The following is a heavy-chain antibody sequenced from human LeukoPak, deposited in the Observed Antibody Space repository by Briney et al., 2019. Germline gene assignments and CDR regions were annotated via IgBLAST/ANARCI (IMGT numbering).Heavy chain of an antibody. J-gene: IGHJ4*02. CDR1: GFTFSPYW. CDR3: ARDYCSGGSCYYY. V-gene: IGHV3-74*01. D-gene: IGHD2-15*01. CDR2: INSDESTT. Sequence: GRSLRLSCAASGFTFSPYWMHWVRQAPGRGLVWVARINSDESTTGYADSVKGRFTISRDNAKNTLYLQMNSLRVEDTAVYYCARDYCSGGSCYYYWGQGTLVIVSS.